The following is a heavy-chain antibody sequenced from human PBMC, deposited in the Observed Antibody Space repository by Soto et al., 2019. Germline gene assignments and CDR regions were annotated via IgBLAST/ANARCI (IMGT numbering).Heavy chain of an antibody. V-gene: IGHV3-23*01. CDR3: AKERGAAGTPLGY. CDR1: GFTFSSYA. Sequence: EVQLLESGGGLVQPGGSLRLSCAASGFTFSSYAMSWVRQAPGKGLEWVSAISGSGGSTYYADSVKGRFTISRDNSKNTLYLQMNSRRADDTAVYYCAKERGAAGTPLGYWCQGTLVTFSS. CDR2: ISGSGGST. D-gene: IGHD6-13*01. J-gene: IGHJ4*02.